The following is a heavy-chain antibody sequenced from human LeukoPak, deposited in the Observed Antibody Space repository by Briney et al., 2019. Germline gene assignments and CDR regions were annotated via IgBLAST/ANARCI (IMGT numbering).Heavy chain of an antibody. V-gene: IGHV3-21*01. D-gene: IGHD3-22*01. CDR3: ARGKDYYDSSGYYSYYYYMDV. J-gene: IGHJ6*03. CDR1: GLTFSSYS. CDR2: ISSSSSYI. Sequence: AGGSLRLSCAASGLTFSSYSMNWVRQAPGKGLEWVSSISSSSSYIYYADSVKGRFTISRDNAKNSLYLQMNSLRAEDTAVYYCARGKDYYDSSGYYSYYYYMDVWGKGTTVTVSS.